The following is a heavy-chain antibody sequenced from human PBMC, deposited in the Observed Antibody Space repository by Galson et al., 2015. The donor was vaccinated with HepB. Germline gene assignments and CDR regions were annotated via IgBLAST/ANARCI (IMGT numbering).Heavy chain of an antibody. CDR1: GFTFNSYA. D-gene: IGHD6-13*01. CDR2: ISYDGNNK. J-gene: IGHJ3*02. CDR3: ARGGFSQQLALWGGGFDI. Sequence: SLRLSCAASGFTFNSYAMDWVRQAPGKGLEWVAVISYDGNNKYYADSVKGRFTISRDNSKNTLYLQMNRLRADDTAVYYCARGGFSQQLALWGGGFDIWGQGTMVTVSS. V-gene: IGHV3-30*04.